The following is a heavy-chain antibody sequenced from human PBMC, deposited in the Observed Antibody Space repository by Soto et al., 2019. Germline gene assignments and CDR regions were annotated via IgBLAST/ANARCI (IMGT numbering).Heavy chain of an antibody. CDR2: INPNSGGT. V-gene: IGHV1-2*04. CDR1: GYTFTGYY. CDR3: ARDRSSGYYFDAFDI. Sequence: GASVKVSCKASGYTFTGYYMHWVRQAPGQGLEWMGWINPNSGGTNYAQKFQGWVTMTRDTSISTAYMELSRLRSDDTAVYYCARDRSSGYYFDAFDIWGKGTMVTFSS. D-gene: IGHD3-22*01. J-gene: IGHJ3*02.